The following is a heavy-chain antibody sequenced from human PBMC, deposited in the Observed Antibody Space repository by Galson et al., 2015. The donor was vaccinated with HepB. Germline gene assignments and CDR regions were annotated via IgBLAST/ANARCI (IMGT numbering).Heavy chain of an antibody. CDR2: ISSSSSTI. V-gene: IGHV3-48*02. J-gene: IGHJ5*02. D-gene: IGHD6-13*01. CDR1: GFTFSSYS. CDR3: ARGMWVTASIAAAGTGWFDP. Sequence: SLRLSCAASGFTFSSYSVNWARQAPGKGLEWVSYISSSSSTIYYADSVKGRFTISRDNAKNSLYLQMNSLRDEDTAVYYCARGMWVTASIAAAGTGWFDPWGQGTLVTVSS.